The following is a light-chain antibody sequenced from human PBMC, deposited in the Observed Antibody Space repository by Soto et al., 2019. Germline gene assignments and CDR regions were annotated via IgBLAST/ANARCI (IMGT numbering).Light chain of an antibody. CDR3: SSYSSSSSV. Sequence: QSALTQPRSVSGSPGQSVTISCTGTSSDLGGYNFVSWYQHHPGKAPKLMIYDVSNRPSGISDRFSGSKSGNTASLTISGLQAEDEADYYCSSYSSSSSVFGTGTKVTVL. J-gene: IGLJ1*01. V-gene: IGLV2-11*01. CDR1: SSDLGGYNF. CDR2: DVS.